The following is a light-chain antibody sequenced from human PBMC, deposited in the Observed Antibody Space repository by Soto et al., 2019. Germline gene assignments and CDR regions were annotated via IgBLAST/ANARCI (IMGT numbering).Light chain of an antibody. V-gene: IGKV1-17*01. Sequence: DIQMTQSPSSLSASVGDRVTITCRASQGISNLLGWFQHKPGKAPKRLIYAASSLQGGVPSRFSGSGSGTEFTLTITGPQPDDFADYYCLQHNTYPYTFGQGTKLEIK. CDR2: AAS. J-gene: IGKJ2*01. CDR1: QGISNL. CDR3: LQHNTYPYT.